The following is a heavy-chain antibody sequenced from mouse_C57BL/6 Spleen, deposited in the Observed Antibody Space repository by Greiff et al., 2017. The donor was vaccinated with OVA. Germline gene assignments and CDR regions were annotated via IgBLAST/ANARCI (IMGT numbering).Heavy chain of an antibody. CDR2: IDPSDSYT. Sequence: QVQLQQPGAELVMPGASVKLSCKASGYTFTSYWMHWVKQRPGQGLEWIGEIDPSDSYTNYNQKFKGKSTLTVDKSSSTAYMQLSSLTSEDSAVYYCARREGTDYFDYWGQGTTLTVSS. D-gene: IGHD4-1*01. CDR3: ARREGTDYFDY. V-gene: IGHV1-69*01. CDR1: GYTFTSYW. J-gene: IGHJ2*01.